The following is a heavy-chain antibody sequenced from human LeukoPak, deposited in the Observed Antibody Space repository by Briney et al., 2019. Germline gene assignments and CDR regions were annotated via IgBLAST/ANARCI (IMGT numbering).Heavy chain of an antibody. Sequence: GASVKISCKASRDMLNSDHIHWVRQAPGEGHEWMGVINAGGEGPKFAQNFQGRVDLTWDTSTNTIYMELARLRSEDTAVYYCTRAKVPPRPTWFGSWGQGTLVTVSS. CDR2: INAGGEGP. CDR1: RDMLNSDH. J-gene: IGHJ5*01. D-gene: IGHD3-10*01. V-gene: IGHV1-46*02. CDR3: TRAKVPPRPTWFGS.